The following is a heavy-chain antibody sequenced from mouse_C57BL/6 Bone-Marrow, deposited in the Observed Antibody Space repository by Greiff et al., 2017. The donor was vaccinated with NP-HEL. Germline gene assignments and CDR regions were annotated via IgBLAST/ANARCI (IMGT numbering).Heavy chain of an antibody. J-gene: IGHJ3*01. CDR3: ARGLRPFAY. D-gene: IGHD2-4*01. CDR1: GYSITSGYY. Sequence: EVKLQESGPGLVKPSQSLSLTCSVTGYSITSGYYWNWIRQFPGNKLEWMGYISYDGSNNYNPSLKNRISITRDTSKNQFFLKLNSVTTEDTATYYCARGLRPFAYWGQGTLVTVSA. CDR2: ISYDGSN. V-gene: IGHV3-6*01.